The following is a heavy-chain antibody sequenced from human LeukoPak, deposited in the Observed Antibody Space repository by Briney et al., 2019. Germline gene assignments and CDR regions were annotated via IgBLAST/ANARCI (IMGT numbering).Heavy chain of an antibody. D-gene: IGHD5-12*01. CDR2: IYSGGST. CDR3: ARDFQWLPTRTYPYYGMDV. Sequence: GGSLRLSCAASGFTVSSNYMSWVRQAPGKGLEWVSVIYSGGSTYYADSVKGRFTISRDNSKNTLYLQMNSLRAEDTAVYYCARDFQWLPTRTYPYYGMDVWGQGTTVTVSS. V-gene: IGHV3-66*01. CDR1: GFTVSSNY. J-gene: IGHJ6*02.